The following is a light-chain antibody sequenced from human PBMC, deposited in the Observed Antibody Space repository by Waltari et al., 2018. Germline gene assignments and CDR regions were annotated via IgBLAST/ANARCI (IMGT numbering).Light chain of an antibody. Sequence: EIVLTQSPDFQSVTPKEKVTITCRASQSIDSNLQWYQQKPNQSPKLLIRYSSQSISGVPSRFSGSRSGTDFTLTINSLEAEDAATYFCHQSSSLPWTFGQGTKVEIK. CDR2: YSS. CDR1: QSIDSN. J-gene: IGKJ1*01. V-gene: IGKV6-21*02. CDR3: HQSSSLPWT.